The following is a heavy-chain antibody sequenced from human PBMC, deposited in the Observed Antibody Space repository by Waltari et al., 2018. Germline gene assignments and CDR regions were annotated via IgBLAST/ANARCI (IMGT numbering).Heavy chain of an antibody. V-gene: IGHV3-48*01. CDR3: AREYSSSSGKLFDY. Sequence: EVQLVESGGGLVQPGGSLRLSCSASVFPFRRYSMRWFRQAPGKGLEWVSYISSSSTAIYYADSVKGRFTISRDNAKNSLYLQVNSLRAEDTAVYYCAREYSSSSGKLFDYWGQGTLVTVSS. CDR2: ISSSSTAI. CDR1: VFPFRRYS. J-gene: IGHJ4*02. D-gene: IGHD6-6*01.